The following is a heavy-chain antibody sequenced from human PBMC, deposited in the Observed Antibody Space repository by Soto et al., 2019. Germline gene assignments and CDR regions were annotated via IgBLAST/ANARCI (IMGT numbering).Heavy chain of an antibody. CDR1: GFTFSSYS. D-gene: IGHD3-10*01. V-gene: IGHV3-21*01. J-gene: IGHJ4*02. Sequence: EVQLVESGGGLVKPGGSLRLSCAASGFTFSSYSMNWVRQAPGKGLEWVSSISSSSSYIYYADSVKGRFTISRDNAKNSLYLQMNSLRAEDTAVYYCARAITMVREIPGRDYWGQGTLVTVSS. CDR2: ISSSSSYI. CDR3: ARAITMVREIPGRDY.